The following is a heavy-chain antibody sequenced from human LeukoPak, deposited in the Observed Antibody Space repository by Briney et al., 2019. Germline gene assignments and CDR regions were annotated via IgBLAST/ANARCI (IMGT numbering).Heavy chain of an antibody. CDR1: GGSISSYY. Sequence: SETLSLTCTVSGGSISSYYWSWVRQPAGKGLEWIGRIYTSGSTNYNPSLKSRVTMSVDTSKNQFSLKLSSVTAADTAVYYCARDVAAAGLGDDAFDIRGQGTMVTVSS. CDR2: IYTSGST. CDR3: ARDVAAAGLGDDAFDI. J-gene: IGHJ3*02. D-gene: IGHD6-13*01. V-gene: IGHV4-4*07.